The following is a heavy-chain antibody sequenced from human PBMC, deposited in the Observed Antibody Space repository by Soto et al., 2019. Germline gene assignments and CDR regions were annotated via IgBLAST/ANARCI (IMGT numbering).Heavy chain of an antibody. J-gene: IGHJ4*02. V-gene: IGHV1-18*01. CDR1: GYGFTTYG. Sequence: QIHLVQSGAEVKKPGASVQVSCKGSGYGFTTYGITWVRRAPGQGLEWLAWCSAHNGNTNYAEKLQGRVTVTRDTSTRTAYMELRSLRSDDTAVYYCARGRYGDYWGRGALVTVSS. CDR2: CSAHNGNT. CDR3: ARGRYGDY. D-gene: IGHD1-1*01.